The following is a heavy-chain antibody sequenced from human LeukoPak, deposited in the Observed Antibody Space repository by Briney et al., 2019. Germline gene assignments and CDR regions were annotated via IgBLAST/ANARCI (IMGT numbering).Heavy chain of an antibody. J-gene: IGHJ4*02. Sequence: GRSLRLSCAASGFTFSSYGMHWVRQAPGKGLEWVAVIWYDGSNKYYADSVKGRFTISRDNSKNTLYLQMSSLRAEDTAVYYYARAPNPHLNYYDSSGFRPFDYWGQGTLVTVSS. CDR2: IWYDGSNK. D-gene: IGHD3-22*01. CDR1: GFTFSSYG. V-gene: IGHV3-33*01. CDR3: ARAPNPHLNYYDSSGFRPFDY.